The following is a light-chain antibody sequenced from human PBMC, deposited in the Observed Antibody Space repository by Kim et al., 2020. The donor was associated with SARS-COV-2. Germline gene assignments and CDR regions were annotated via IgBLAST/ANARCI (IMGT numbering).Light chain of an antibody. V-gene: IGKV1-17*01. Sequence: ASGGDRATITCRARQDIRNDLGWYQQNPGRAPKRLIYGASSLQSGVPSRFSGSGSGTEFTLTISSLQPEDFATYFCLQHNTYPITFGQGTRLEIK. CDR3: LQHNTYPIT. J-gene: IGKJ5*01. CDR1: QDIRND. CDR2: GAS.